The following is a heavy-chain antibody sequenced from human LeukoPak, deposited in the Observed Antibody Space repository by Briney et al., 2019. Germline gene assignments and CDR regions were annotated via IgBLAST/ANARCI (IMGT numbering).Heavy chain of an antibody. Sequence: GGSLRLSCAASGFTFSSYAMHWVRQAPGKGLEWVAVISYDGSNKYYADSVRGRFTISRDDSKNTLYLQMNSLRAEDTAVYYCAKDYYDSSGYLFDYWGQGTLVIVSS. CDR1: GFTFSSYA. D-gene: IGHD3-22*01. CDR2: ISYDGSNK. V-gene: IGHV3-30-3*01. CDR3: AKDYYDSSGYLFDY. J-gene: IGHJ4*02.